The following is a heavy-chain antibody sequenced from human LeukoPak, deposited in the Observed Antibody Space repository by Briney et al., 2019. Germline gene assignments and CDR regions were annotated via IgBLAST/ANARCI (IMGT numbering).Heavy chain of an antibody. CDR1: GFTFRGHS. V-gene: IGHV3-23*01. J-gene: IGHJ6*02. D-gene: IGHD3-16*01. CDR3: ARVGDWSNYFGMDA. Sequence: PGGSLNLSCEAPGFTFRGHSMTWARRPQGKGLEWAQVIVGNGVKPYYADSLKGRLTISRDNSKTTRNLQMNSLRADGTAVYYCARVGDWSNYFGMDAWGQGTTVSVSS. CDR2: IVGNGVKP.